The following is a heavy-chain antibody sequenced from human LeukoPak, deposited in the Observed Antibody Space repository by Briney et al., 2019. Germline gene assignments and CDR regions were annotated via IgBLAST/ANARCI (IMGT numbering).Heavy chain of an antibody. V-gene: IGHV1-3*01. CDR1: GYTFTSYA. CDR2: INAGNGNT. Sequence: ASVKVSCKASGYTFTSYAMHWVRQAPGQRLEWMGWINAGNGNTKYSQKFQGRVTITRDTSASTAYMELCSLRSEDTAVYYCARAGYCSSTSCYTPYGMDVWGKGTTVTVSS. D-gene: IGHD2-2*02. J-gene: IGHJ6*04. CDR3: ARAGYCSSTSCYTPYGMDV.